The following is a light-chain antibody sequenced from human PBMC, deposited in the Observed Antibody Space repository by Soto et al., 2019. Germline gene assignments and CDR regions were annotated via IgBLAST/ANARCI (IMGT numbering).Light chain of an antibody. Sequence: AIQMTQPPSSLSASVGDRVTITCRASQGIGTELGWYQLKPGKAPKLLVYGASTLQSGVLPRFSGSGSGTDFTLTISSLQPDDFATYYCLQDFSYPRTFGQGTKVEIK. CDR1: QGIGTE. CDR2: GAS. J-gene: IGKJ1*01. V-gene: IGKV1-6*02. CDR3: LQDFSYPRT.